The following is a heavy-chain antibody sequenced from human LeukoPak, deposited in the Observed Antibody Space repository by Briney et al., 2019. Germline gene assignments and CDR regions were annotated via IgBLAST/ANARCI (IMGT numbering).Heavy chain of an antibody. Sequence: PGGSLRLSCSASGLTFSTCAMHWVRQAPDKGLEWVAVISYDGSNKYYADSVKGRFTISRDNSKNSLYLQMNSLRTEDTAVYYCGTSARYFDWLVLPDWGQGTLVTVSS. CDR2: ISYDGSNK. D-gene: IGHD3-9*01. J-gene: IGHJ4*02. CDR1: GLTFSTCA. CDR3: GTSARYFDWLVLPD. V-gene: IGHV3-30-3*01.